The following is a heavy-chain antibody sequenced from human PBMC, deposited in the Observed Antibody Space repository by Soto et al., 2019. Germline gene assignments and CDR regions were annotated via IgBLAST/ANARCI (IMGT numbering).Heavy chain of an antibody. CDR3: ARDRGGRYCSGGSCLYYFDY. CDR1: GGTFSSYA. J-gene: IGHJ4*02. D-gene: IGHD2-15*01. CDR2: INPIFGTA. V-gene: IGHV1-69*01. Sequence: QVQLVQSGAEVKKPGSSVKVSCKASGGTFSSYAISWVRQAPGQGLEWMGGINPIFGTANYAQKFQGRGTITADESTSTAHMELSSLRSEDTSVYYCARDRGGRYCSGGSCLYYFDYWGQGTLVTVSS.